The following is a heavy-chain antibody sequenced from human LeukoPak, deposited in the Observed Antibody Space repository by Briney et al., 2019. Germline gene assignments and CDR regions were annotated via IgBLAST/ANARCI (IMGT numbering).Heavy chain of an antibody. CDR2: INHSGST. CDR3: ARAKGYSSSWYSY. D-gene: IGHD6-13*01. J-gene: IGHJ4*02. Sequence: SETLSLTCAVYGGSFSGYYWSWIRQPPGKRLEWIGEINHSGSTNYNPSLKSRVTISVDTSKNQFSLKLSSVTAADTAVYYCARAKGYSSSWYSYWGQGTLVTVSS. V-gene: IGHV4-34*01. CDR1: GGSFSGYY.